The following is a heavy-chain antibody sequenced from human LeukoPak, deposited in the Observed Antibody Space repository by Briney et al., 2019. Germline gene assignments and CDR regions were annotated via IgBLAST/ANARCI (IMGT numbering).Heavy chain of an antibody. D-gene: IGHD3-22*01. Sequence: PGGSLRLSCAASGFTFSSYAMHWVRQAPGKGLEWVAVISYDGSNKYYADSVKGRFTISRDNSKNTLYLQMNSLRAEDPAVYYHARGTYYYDSSGYSPGSYWGQGTLVTVSS. CDR1: GFTFSSYA. CDR2: ISYDGSNK. J-gene: IGHJ4*02. V-gene: IGHV3-30-3*01. CDR3: ARGTYYYDSSGYSPGSY.